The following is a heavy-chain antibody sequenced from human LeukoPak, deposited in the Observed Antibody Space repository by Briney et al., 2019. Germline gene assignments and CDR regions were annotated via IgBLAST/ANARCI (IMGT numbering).Heavy chain of an antibody. V-gene: IGHV4-4*02. CDR3: VYNSWGFDY. CDR2: IFHSGST. J-gene: IGHJ4*02. D-gene: IGHD1-20*01. CDR1: GGSFSSSNW. Sequence: PAGTLSLTCAVSGGSFSSSNWWSCVRQPPGKGLEWIWEIFHSGSTNYNPSLKSRVTMSVHKSTNQSARKLSSVTAADTAVYNCVYNSWGFDYWGQGTLVAVSS.